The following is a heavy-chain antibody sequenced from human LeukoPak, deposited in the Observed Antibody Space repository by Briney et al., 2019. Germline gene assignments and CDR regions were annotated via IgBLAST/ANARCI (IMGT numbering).Heavy chain of an antibody. Sequence: PSETLSLTCTVSGGSISNTFYYWGWIRQPPGKGLEWIGSINYSGSTYYNPSLKSRVTISIDTSKNQFPLKLSSVTAADTAVYYCARRRFVRGPDVVNPIDYWGQGILVTVSS. CDR1: GGSISNTFYY. CDR3: ARRRFVRGPDVVNPIDY. D-gene: IGHD2-8*01. CDR2: INYSGST. J-gene: IGHJ4*02. V-gene: IGHV4-39*01.